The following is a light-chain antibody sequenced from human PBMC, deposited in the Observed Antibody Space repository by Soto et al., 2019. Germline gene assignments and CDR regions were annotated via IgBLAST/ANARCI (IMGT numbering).Light chain of an antibody. J-gene: IGKJ2*01. CDR2: DAS. CDR1: QRISSW. V-gene: IGKV1-5*01. Sequence: DIQMTQSPSTLSASVGDRVTITCRASQRISSWLAWYQQKPGKAPKLLIYDASSLESGVPSRFSGSGSGTEFTLTISSLQPDDFATYYCQQYNSYPYTFGQGTKLEIQ. CDR3: QQYNSYPYT.